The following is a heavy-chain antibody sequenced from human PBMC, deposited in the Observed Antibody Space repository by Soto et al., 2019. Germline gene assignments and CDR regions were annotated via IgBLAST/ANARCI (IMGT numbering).Heavy chain of an antibody. Sequence: GASVKVSCKASGYTFTSYGISWVRQAPGQGLEWMGWISAYNGNTNYAQKLQGRVTMTTDTSTSTAYMELRSLRSDDTAVYYCARGALNYDFWSGYFPTNYYFDYWGQGTRVTVSS. CDR1: GYTFTSYG. V-gene: IGHV1-18*01. D-gene: IGHD3-3*01. J-gene: IGHJ4*02. CDR2: ISAYNGNT. CDR3: ARGALNYDFWSGYFPTNYYFDY.